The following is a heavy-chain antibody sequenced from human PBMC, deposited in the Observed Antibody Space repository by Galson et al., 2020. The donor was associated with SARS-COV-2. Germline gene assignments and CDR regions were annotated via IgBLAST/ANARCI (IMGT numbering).Heavy chain of an antibody. V-gene: IGHV3-72*01. CDR2: TRNKANSYTT. D-gene: IGHD1-7*01. CDR3: AREGGITGTTGDYYYYGMDV. CDR1: GFTFSDHY. Sequence: TGGSLRLSCAASGFTFSDHYMDWVRQAPGKGLEWVGRTRNKANSYTTEYAASVQGRFTISRDDSKNSLYLQMNSLKTEDTSVYYCAREGGITGTTGDYYYYGMDVWGQETTVTVSS. J-gene: IGHJ6*02.